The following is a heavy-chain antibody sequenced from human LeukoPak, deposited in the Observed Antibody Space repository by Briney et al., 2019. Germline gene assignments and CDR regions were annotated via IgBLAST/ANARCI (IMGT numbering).Heavy chain of an antibody. Sequence: GASVKVSCKASGYSFTNYDINWVRQATGQGLEWMGWISAYNGNTNYAQKLQGRVTMTTDTSTSTAYMELRSLRSDDTAVYYCARAYSGSYQTDYYYYMDVWGKGTTVTISS. CDR2: ISAYNGNT. V-gene: IGHV1-18*01. CDR1: GYSFTNYD. J-gene: IGHJ6*03. D-gene: IGHD1-26*01. CDR3: ARAYSGSYQTDYYYYMDV.